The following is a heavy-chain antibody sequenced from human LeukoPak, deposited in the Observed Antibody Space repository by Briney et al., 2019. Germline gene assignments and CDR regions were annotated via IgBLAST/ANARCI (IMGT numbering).Heavy chain of an antibody. CDR2: INPNSGDT. CDR3: ARGYYDSSDFEYFQH. Sequence: ASVKVSCKASGYSFTGYYMHWVRQAPGQGLEWMAWINPNSGDTNFAQKFQGRVTMTRDTSISTVYMELSRLRSDDTAVFFCARGYYDSSDFEYFQHWGQGTLVTVSS. D-gene: IGHD3-22*01. V-gene: IGHV1-2*02. CDR1: GYSFTGYY. J-gene: IGHJ1*01.